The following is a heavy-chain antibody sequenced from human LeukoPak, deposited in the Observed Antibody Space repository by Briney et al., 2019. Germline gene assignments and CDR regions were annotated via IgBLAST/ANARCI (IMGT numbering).Heavy chain of an antibody. Sequence: RAGESLKISCKGSGYSFTSYWIGWVRQMPGKGLEWMGIIYPGDSDTRYSPSFQGQVTISADKSISTAYLQWSSLKASDTAMYYSARPAGYSYGFYYYYYMDVWGKGTTVTVSS. V-gene: IGHV5-51*01. D-gene: IGHD5-18*01. J-gene: IGHJ6*03. CDR2: IYPGDSDT. CDR1: GYSFTSYW. CDR3: ARPAGYSYGFYYYYYMDV.